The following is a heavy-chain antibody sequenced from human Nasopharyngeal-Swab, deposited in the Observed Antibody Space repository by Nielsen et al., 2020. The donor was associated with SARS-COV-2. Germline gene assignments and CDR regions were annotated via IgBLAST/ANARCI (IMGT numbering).Heavy chain of an antibody. V-gene: IGHV4-59*01. Sequence: SETLSLTCTVSGGSISSYYWSWIRQPPGKGLEWIGYFYYSGSTNYNPSLKSRVTMSVDTSKNQFSLKLSSVTAADTAVYYCARGYGSGSYSYMDVWGKGTTVTVSS. CDR3: ARGYGSGSYSYMDV. CDR2: FYYSGST. D-gene: IGHD3-10*01. J-gene: IGHJ6*03. CDR1: GGSISSYY.